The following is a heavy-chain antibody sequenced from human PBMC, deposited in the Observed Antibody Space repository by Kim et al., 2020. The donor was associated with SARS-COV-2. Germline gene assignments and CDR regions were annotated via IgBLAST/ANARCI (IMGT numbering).Heavy chain of an antibody. CDR2: T. V-gene: IGHV3-23*01. D-gene: IGHD4-17*01. CDR3: AKVISVTTPNV. Sequence: TYSADSVKGRFTISRDNSKNTLDLQMNSLRAEDTAVYYCAKVISVTTPNVWGQGTTVTVSS. J-gene: IGHJ6*02.